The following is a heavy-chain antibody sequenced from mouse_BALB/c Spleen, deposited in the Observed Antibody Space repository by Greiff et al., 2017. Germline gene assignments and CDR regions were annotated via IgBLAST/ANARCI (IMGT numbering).Heavy chain of an antibody. V-gene: IGHV1S81*02. CDR2: INPSNGGT. CDR1: GYTFTSYY. CDR3: ARRGLRLLWFAY. Sequence: VQLQQPGAELVKPGASVKLSCKASGYTFTSYYMYWVKQRPGQGLEWIGGINPSNGGTNYNEKFKGKATFTADTSSNTAYMQLSSLTSEDSAVYYCARRGLRLLWFAYWGQGTLVTVSA. J-gene: IGHJ3*01. D-gene: IGHD1-2*01.